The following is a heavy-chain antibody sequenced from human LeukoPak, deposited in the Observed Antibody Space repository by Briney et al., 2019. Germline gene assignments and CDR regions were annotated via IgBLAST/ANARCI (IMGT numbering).Heavy chain of an antibody. J-gene: IGHJ4*02. Sequence: KPAETLSLTCTVSGGSISTYYWSWIRQPPGKGLEWIGYIYYSGNTNYNPSLKSRVTISVDTSKNQFSLKLSSVTAADTAVYYCARLRYSSGQDYWGQGTLVTVSS. CDR3: ARLRYSSGQDY. D-gene: IGHD6-25*01. CDR1: GGSISTYY. V-gene: IGHV4-59*01. CDR2: IYYSGNT.